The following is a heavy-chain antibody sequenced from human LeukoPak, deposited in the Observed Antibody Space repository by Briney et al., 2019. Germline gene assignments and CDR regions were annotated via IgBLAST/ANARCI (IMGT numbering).Heavy chain of an antibody. CDR3: AKDPTSPYGDYNFDY. J-gene: IGHJ4*02. V-gene: IGHV3-23*01. CDR1: GFTFSSYG. CDR2: ISGSGGST. Sequence: GRSLRLSCSASGFTFSSYGMHWLPQAPGHGLEWVLAISGSGGSTYYADSVKGRFTISRDNSKNTLYLQMNSLRAEDTAVYYCAKDPTSPYGDYNFDYWGQGTLVTVSS. D-gene: IGHD4-17*01.